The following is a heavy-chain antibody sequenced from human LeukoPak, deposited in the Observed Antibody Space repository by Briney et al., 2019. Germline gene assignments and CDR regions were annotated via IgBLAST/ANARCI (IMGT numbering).Heavy chain of an antibody. V-gene: IGHV1-69*04. CDR2: IIPILGIA. Sequence: ASVRVSCKASGYTFTNYGISRVRQAPGQGLEWMGRIIPILGIANYAQKFQGRVTITADKSTSTAYMELSSLRSEDTAVYYCARVPGFRYSGYDDYYGMDVWGQGTTVTVSS. D-gene: IGHD1-26*01. CDR1: GYTFTNYG. J-gene: IGHJ6*02. CDR3: ARVPGFRYSGYDDYYGMDV.